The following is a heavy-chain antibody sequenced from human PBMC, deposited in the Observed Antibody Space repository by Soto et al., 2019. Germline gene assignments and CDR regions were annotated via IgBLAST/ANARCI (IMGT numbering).Heavy chain of an antibody. V-gene: IGHV1-3*01. Sequence: ASVKVSCKASGYTFTSYAMHWVRQAPGQRLEWMGWINAGNGNTKYSQKFQGRVTITRDTSASTAYMELSSLRSEDTAVYYCARSARDYDYVWGSYWVFDYWGQGTLVTVSS. D-gene: IGHD3-16*01. J-gene: IGHJ4*02. CDR2: INAGNGNT. CDR1: GYTFTSYA. CDR3: ARSARDYDYVWGSYWVFDY.